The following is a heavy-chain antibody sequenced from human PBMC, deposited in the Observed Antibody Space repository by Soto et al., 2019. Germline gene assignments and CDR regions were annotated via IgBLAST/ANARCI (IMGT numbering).Heavy chain of an antibody. CDR3: ARARDGPQWLVAGAFDI. CDR2: IYSGGST. Sequence: EVQLVESGGGLVQPGGSLRLSCAASGFTVSSNYMSWVRQAPGKGLEWVSVIYSGGSTYYADSVKGRFTISRHNSKNTLYLQMNSLRAEDTAVYYCARARDGPQWLVAGAFDIWGQGTMVTVSS. D-gene: IGHD6-19*01. CDR1: GFTVSSNY. J-gene: IGHJ3*02. V-gene: IGHV3-53*04.